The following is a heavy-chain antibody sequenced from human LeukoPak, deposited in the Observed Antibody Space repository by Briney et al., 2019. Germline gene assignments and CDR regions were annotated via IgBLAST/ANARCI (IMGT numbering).Heavy chain of an antibody. CDR2: INSDGINT. CDR3: ASGGSIAVADNWFDP. J-gene: IGHJ5*02. V-gene: IGHV3-74*01. D-gene: IGHD6-19*01. Sequence: GGSLRLSCAASGFTFSNYWMHWVRQAPGKGLVWVSRINSDGINTSYADSVKGRFTISRDSAKNTLNLQMNSLRAEDTAVYYCASGGSIAVADNWFDPWGQGTLVTVSS. CDR1: GFTFSNYW.